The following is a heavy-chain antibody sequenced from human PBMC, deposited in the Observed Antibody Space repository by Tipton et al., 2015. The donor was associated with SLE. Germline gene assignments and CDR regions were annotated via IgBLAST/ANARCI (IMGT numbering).Heavy chain of an antibody. CDR1: GFTFYNYG. V-gene: IGHV3-33*06. CDR3: AKEGTYYGMDV. J-gene: IGHJ6*02. Sequence: SLRLSCAASGFTFYNYGMHWFRQAPGKGLEWVAVLWYNGNNKDYADSVKGRFTISRDISKNTLYLQMNSLRVEDTAVYYCAKEGTYYGMDVWGQGTTVTVSS. CDR2: LWYNGNNK.